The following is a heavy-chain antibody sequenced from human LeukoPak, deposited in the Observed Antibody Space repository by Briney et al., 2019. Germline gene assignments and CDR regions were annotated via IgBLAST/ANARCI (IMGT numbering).Heavy chain of an antibody. CDR3: ATGGITGTSGDY. D-gene: IGHD1-20*01. V-gene: IGHV1-24*01. CDR1: GYTLTELS. Sequence: ASVKVSCKVSGYTLTELSMHWVRQAPGKGLEWMGGFDPEDGETIYAQKFQGRVTMTEDTSTDTAYMELSSLRSEDTAVYYCATGGITGTSGDYWGRGTLVTVSS. CDR2: FDPEDGET. J-gene: IGHJ4*02.